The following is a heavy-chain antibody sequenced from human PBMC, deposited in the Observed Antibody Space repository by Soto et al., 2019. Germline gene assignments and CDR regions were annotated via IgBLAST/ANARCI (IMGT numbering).Heavy chain of an antibody. Sequence: PGGSLRLSCAASGFTFDDYGMSWVRQAPGKGLEWVSGINWNGGSTGYADSVKGRFTISRDNAKNSLYLQMNSLRAEDTALYYCARDRVYYYDSSGHDAFDIWGQGTMVTVSS. J-gene: IGHJ3*02. CDR2: INWNGGST. V-gene: IGHV3-20*04. CDR3: ARDRVYYYDSSGHDAFDI. D-gene: IGHD3-22*01. CDR1: GFTFDDYG.